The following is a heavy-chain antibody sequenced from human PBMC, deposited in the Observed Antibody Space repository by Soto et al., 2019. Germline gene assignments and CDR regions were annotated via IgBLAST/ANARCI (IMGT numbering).Heavy chain of an antibody. Sequence: QVQLVESGGGVVQPGRSLRLSCAASGFTFSKYAMYWVRQAPGRGPEWVAVVSFDRNNRFHADSVRGRFTISRDNSKSTLFLQMDSLRVEDTAVYYCVKSFFYDSSGYHYGLFDHWGQGALVTVSS. CDR3: VKSFFYDSSGYHYGLFDH. D-gene: IGHD3-22*01. CDR2: VSFDRNNR. J-gene: IGHJ4*02. V-gene: IGHV3-30*18. CDR1: GFTFSKYA.